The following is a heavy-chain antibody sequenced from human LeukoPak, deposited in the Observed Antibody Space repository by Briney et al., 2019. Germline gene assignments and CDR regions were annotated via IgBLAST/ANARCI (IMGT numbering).Heavy chain of an antibody. D-gene: IGHD3-3*01. J-gene: IGHJ4*02. CDR2: MNPNSGNT. CDR1: GYTFTSYD. CDR3: ASGQDFWIPFDY. V-gene: IGHV1-8*01. Sequence: ASVKVSCKASGYTFTSYDINWVRQATGQGLEWMGWMNPNSGNTGYAQKFHGRVTMTRNTTISTAYMELISLRSEDTSVYYCASGQDFWIPFDYWGQGTLVTVSS.